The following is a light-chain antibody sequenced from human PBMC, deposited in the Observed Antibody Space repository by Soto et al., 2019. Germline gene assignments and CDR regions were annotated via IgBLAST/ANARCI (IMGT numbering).Light chain of an antibody. J-gene: IGLJ1*01. CDR2: DVS. V-gene: IGLV2-14*03. Sequence: QSVLTQPASVSGSPGQSITISCTGTSRDVGGYDYVSWYQLHPGKAPKLIIYDVSNRPSGVSNRFSGSKSGNTASLTISGLQAEDESDYYCSSYVSGSTSYVFGTGTKVTVL. CDR1: SRDVGGYDY. CDR3: SSYVSGSTSYV.